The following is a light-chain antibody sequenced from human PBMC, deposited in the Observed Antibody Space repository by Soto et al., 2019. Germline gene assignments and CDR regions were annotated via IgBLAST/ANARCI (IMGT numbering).Light chain of an antibody. V-gene: IGKV1-5*03. Sequence: DIQMTQSPSTLSASVGDRVTITCRASQSISSWLAWYQQKQGKAPKLLIYKASSLESGVPSRFSGSGSGTELTLTISSLQPDDFATYYCQQYNSYSQTFGQGTKGDI. J-gene: IGKJ1*01. CDR3: QQYNSYSQT. CDR2: KAS. CDR1: QSISSW.